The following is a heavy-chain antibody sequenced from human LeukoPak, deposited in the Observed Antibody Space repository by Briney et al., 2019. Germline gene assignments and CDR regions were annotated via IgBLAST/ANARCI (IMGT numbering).Heavy chain of an antibody. V-gene: IGHV3-43D*03. D-gene: IGHD3-3*01. CDR2: ISWDGGST. CDR3: AKGRRPYYDFWSGYYQIDY. CDR1: GFTFDDYA. Sequence: GGSLRLSRAASGFTFDDYAMHWVRQAPGKGLEWVSLISWDGGSTYYADSVKGRFTISRDNSKNSLYLQMNSLRAEDTALYYCAKGRRPYYDFWSGYYQIDYWGQGTLVTVSS. J-gene: IGHJ4*02.